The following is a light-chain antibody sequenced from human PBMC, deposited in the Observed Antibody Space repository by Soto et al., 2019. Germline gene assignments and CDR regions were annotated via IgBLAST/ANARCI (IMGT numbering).Light chain of an antibody. CDR3: QQYGSSPYP. V-gene: IGKV3-20*01. J-gene: IGKJ2*01. CDR1: QSVSSSY. Sequence: EIVLTQSPGTLSLSPGEGATLSCRASQSVSSSYLAWYQQKPGQAPRLLIYGASSRATGSPDRFSGSGSGTDFTLTISRLVPEDFAGYYCQQYGSSPYPFGQGTKLEIK. CDR2: GAS.